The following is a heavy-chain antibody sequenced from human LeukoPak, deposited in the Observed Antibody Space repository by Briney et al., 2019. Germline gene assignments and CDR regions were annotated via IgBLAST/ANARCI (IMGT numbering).Heavy chain of an antibody. J-gene: IGHJ4*02. D-gene: IGHD3-22*01. CDR3: ASDDSSGNQPYYFDY. Sequence: SETLSLTCTVSGGSISSYYWSWIRQPPGKGLEWIGEINHSGSTNYNPSLKSRVTISVDTSKNQFSLKLSSVTAADTAVYYCASDDSSGNQPYYFDYWGQGTLVTVSS. CDR1: GGSISSYY. CDR2: INHSGST. V-gene: IGHV4-34*01.